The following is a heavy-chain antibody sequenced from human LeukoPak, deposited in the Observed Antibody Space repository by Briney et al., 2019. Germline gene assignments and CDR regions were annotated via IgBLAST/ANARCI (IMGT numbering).Heavy chain of an antibody. CDR3: ASSANYGGNSGYFDS. Sequence: PSETLSLTCTVSGGSISSSSYYWGWIRQPPGKGLEWIGSIYYSGSTYYNPSLKSRVTISVDTSKNQLSLRLSSVTAADTAVYYCASSANYGGNSGYFDSWGQGTLVTVSS. J-gene: IGHJ4*02. CDR2: IYYSGST. CDR1: GGSISSSSYY. V-gene: IGHV4-39*01. D-gene: IGHD4-23*01.